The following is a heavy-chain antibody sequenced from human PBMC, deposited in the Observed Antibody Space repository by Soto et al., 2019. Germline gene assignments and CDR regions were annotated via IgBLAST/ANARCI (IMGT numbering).Heavy chain of an antibody. D-gene: IGHD6-19*01. J-gene: IGHJ4*02. CDR2: ISSSSSYI. CDR3: ASAAVAGPLDY. Sequence: GGSLRLSCAAYGFTFSSYSMNWVRQAPGKEQEWVSSISSSSSYIYYADSVEGRFTISRDNAKNSLYLQMNSLRAEDTAVYYCASAAVAGPLDYWGQGTLFTVFS. V-gene: IGHV3-21*01. CDR1: GFTFSSYS.